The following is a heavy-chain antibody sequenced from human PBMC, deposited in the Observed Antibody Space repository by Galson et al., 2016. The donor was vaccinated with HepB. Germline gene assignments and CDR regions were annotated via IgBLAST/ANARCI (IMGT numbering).Heavy chain of an antibody. D-gene: IGHD1-1*01. V-gene: IGHV1-69*13. J-gene: IGHJ4*02. CDR3: ARGSRSYWKYFDY. Sequence: SVKVSCKASGGNFINNAINWVRQVPGQGLEWTGGIIPVFETPIYAQKFQGTVTITAYESTNTSNMELSSLRNEDTAVYFCARGSRSYWKYFDYWGQGALVTVSP. CDR1: GGNFINNA. CDR2: IIPVFETP.